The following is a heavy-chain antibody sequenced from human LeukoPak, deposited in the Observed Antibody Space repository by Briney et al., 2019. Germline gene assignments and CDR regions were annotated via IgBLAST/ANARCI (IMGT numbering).Heavy chain of an antibody. V-gene: IGHV1-18*01. CDR1: GYTFTSYG. CDR2: ISPYNGNT. D-gene: IGHD3-3*01. J-gene: IGHJ4*02. Sequence: GASVKVSCKASGYTFTSYGISWVRQAPGQGLEWMGWISPYNGNTHYAQKLQGRVTMTTDTSTSAAYMELRSLRSDDTAVYYCAPFPIFGVVSPDYWGQGTLVAVSS. CDR3: APFPIFGVVSPDY.